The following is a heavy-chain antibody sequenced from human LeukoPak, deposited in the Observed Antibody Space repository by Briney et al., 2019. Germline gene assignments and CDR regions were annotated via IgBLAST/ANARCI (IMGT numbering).Heavy chain of an antibody. D-gene: IGHD1/OR15-1a*01. Sequence: GGSLRLSCAASGFTFDDYGMSWVRQAPGKGLEWVSAISGSGGSTYYADSVKGRFTISRDNSKNTLYLQMNSLRAEDTAVYYCAKAPPNSPGLYAFDIWGQGTMVTVSS. CDR1: GFTFDDYG. V-gene: IGHV3-23*01. J-gene: IGHJ3*02. CDR3: AKAPPNSPGLYAFDI. CDR2: ISGSGGST.